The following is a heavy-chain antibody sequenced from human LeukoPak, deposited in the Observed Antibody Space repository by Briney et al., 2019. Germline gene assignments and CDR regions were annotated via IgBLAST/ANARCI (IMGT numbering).Heavy chain of an antibody. Sequence: SETLSLTCTVSGGSISSYYWNWSRQPPGKGLEWIGYIYYSGSTNYNPSLKSRVTISVDTSKNQFSLKLSSVTAADTAVYYCARGADSSGYYSIFYFDYWGQGTLVTVSS. CDR1: GGSISSYY. CDR2: IYYSGST. D-gene: IGHD3-22*01. V-gene: IGHV4-59*01. CDR3: ARGADSSGYYSIFYFDY. J-gene: IGHJ4*02.